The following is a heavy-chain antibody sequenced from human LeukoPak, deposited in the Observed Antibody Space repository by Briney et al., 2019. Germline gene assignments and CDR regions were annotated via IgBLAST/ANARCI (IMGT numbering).Heavy chain of an antibody. CDR3: MILMTNYERSGYYCDY. CDR1: GYSFTSYW. J-gene: IGHJ4*02. D-gene: IGHD3-22*01. Sequence: KPGESLKISCKGSGYSFTSYWIGWVRQMPGKGLEWMGLIYPGDSDTRYSPSFQGQVTISADKSISTAYLRWSSLNESDPAMYYCMILMTNYERSGYYCDYWGQETLVTVSS. V-gene: IGHV5-51*01. CDR2: IYPGDSDT.